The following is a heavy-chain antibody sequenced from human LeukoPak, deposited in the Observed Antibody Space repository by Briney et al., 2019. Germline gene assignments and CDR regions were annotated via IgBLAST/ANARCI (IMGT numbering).Heavy chain of an antibody. CDR3: ARAPYYYDSSGPTAGEIDY. D-gene: IGHD3-22*01. CDR2: IIPIFGTA. CDR1: GYTFTGYY. Sequence: ASVKVSCKASGYTFTGYYMHWVRQAPGQGLEWMGGIIPIFGTANYAQKFQGRVTITADKSTSTAYMELSSLRSEDTAVYYCARAPYYYDSSGPTAGEIDYWGQGTLVTVSS. V-gene: IGHV1-69*06. J-gene: IGHJ4*02.